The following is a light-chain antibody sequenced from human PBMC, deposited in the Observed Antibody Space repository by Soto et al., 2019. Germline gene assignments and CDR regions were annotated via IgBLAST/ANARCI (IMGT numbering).Light chain of an antibody. CDR1: QSISGW. J-gene: IGKJ2*01. V-gene: IGKV1-5*01. CDR2: DAS. CDR3: QKYKRSYT. Sequence: DIQMTQSPSTLSASVGDRVTIACRASQSISGWLAWYQQKPGKAPKLLIYDASKLESGVPSRFSGSESGTEFTLTISNLQADDSATYYCQKYKRSYTFGQGTKLEIK.